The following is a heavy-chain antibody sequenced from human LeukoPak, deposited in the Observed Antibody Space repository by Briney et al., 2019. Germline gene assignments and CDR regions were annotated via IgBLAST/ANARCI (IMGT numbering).Heavy chain of an antibody. CDR3: ARLPDTAMVDGLDY. CDR2: INHSGST. V-gene: IGHV4-34*01. Sequence: PSETLSLTCAVYGGSFSGYYWSWIRQPPGKGLEWIGEINHSGSTNYNPSLKSRVTISVDTSKNQFSLKLSSVTAADTAVYHCARLPDTAMVDGLDYWGQGTLVTVSS. D-gene: IGHD5-18*01. J-gene: IGHJ4*02. CDR1: GGSFSGYY.